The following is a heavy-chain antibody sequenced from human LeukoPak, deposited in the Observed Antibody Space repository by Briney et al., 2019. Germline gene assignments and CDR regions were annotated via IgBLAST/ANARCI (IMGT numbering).Heavy chain of an antibody. CDR1: GGSISSGGYY. Sequence: SQTLSLTCTVSGGSISSGGYYWSWIRQHPGKGLEWIGYIYYSGSTYYNPSLKSRVTISVDTSKNQFSLKLSSVTAADTAVYYCARERSAAFDIWGQGTMVTVSS. CDR2: IYYSGST. J-gene: IGHJ3*02. D-gene: IGHD3-16*01. CDR3: ARERSAAFDI. V-gene: IGHV4-31*03.